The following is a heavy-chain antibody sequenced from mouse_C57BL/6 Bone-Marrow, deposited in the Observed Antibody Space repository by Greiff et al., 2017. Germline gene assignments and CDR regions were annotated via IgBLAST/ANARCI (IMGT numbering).Heavy chain of an antibody. Sequence: VQLQESGAELMKPGASVKLSCKATGYTFTGYWIEWVKQRPGHGLEWIGEILPGSGGTNYNEKFKGKAPFTADTSSNTAYMQLSSLTTEDSAIYYGARGLLWSSWFAYWGQGTLVTVSA. CDR2: ILPGSGGT. D-gene: IGHD2-1*01. V-gene: IGHV1-9*01. CDR3: ARGLLWSSWFAY. CDR1: GYTFTGYW. J-gene: IGHJ3*01.